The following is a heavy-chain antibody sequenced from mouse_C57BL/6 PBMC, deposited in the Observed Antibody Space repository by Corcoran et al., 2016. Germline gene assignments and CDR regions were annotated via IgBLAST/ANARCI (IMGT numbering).Heavy chain of an antibody. CDR2: IYWDDDK. Sequence: QVTLKESGPGILQSSQTLSLTCSFSGFSLSTSGMGVSWIRQPSGKGLEWLAHIYWDDDKRYNPSLKSRLTISKDTSRNQVFLKITSVDTADTATYYCARRDDYYGSSFAYWGQGTLVTVSA. CDR3: ARRDDYYGSSFAY. D-gene: IGHD1-1*01. J-gene: IGHJ3*01. CDR1: GFSLSTSGMG. V-gene: IGHV8-12*01.